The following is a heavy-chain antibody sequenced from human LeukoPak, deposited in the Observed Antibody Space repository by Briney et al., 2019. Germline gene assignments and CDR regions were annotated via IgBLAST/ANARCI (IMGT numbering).Heavy chain of an antibody. V-gene: IGHV3-21*01. Sequence: PGGSLRLSCAASGFTFSSYSMNWVRQAPGKGLKWVPSISSSSSYIYYADSVKGRFTISRDNAKNSLYLQMNSLGAEDTAVYYCNPYYYDSSGYYYDYWGQGTLVTVSS. J-gene: IGHJ4*02. CDR3: NPYYYDSSGYYYDY. D-gene: IGHD3-22*01. CDR2: ISSSSSYI. CDR1: GFTFSSYS.